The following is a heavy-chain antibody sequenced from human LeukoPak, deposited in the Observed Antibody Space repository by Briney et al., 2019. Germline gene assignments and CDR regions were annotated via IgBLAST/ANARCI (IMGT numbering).Heavy chain of an antibody. J-gene: IGHJ4*02. V-gene: IGHV3-48*04. CDR3: ARELNGYGYYFFDY. CDR2: ISSSTNTI. Sequence: GGSLRLSCEVSGFPFALYNMNWVREAPGKGVEWLSYISSSTNTIYYADSVKGRFTISRDNAKNSLYLQMNGLGAEDTAVYYCARELNGYGYYFFDYWGPGTLVTVSS. CDR1: GFPFALYN. D-gene: IGHD3-16*01.